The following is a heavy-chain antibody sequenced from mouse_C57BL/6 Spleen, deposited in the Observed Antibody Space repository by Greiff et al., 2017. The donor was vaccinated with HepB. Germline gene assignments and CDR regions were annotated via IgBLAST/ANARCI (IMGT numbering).Heavy chain of an antibody. CDR3: TTEVYYGSSFYFDY. V-gene: IGHV14-1*01. J-gene: IGHJ2*01. CDR1: GFNIKDYY. CDR2: IDPEDGDT. Sequence: VQLQQSGAELVRPGASVKLSCTASGFNIKDYYMHWVKQRPEQGLEWIGRIDPEDGDTEYAPKFQGKATMTADTSSNTAYLLLSSLTSEDTAVYYCTTEVYYGSSFYFDYWGQGTTLTVSS. D-gene: IGHD1-1*01.